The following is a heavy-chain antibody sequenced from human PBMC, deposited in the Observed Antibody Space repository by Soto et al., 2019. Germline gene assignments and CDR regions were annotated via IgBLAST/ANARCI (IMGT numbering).Heavy chain of an antibody. CDR1: GGSVSSGSYY. D-gene: IGHD3-3*01. J-gene: IGHJ5*02. CDR3: ARDHSAETYYDFWSGYLCNWFDP. V-gene: IGHV4-61*01. Sequence: PSETLSLTCTVSGGSVSSGSYYWSWIRQPPGKGLEWIGYIYYSGSTNYNPSLKSRVTISVDTSKNQFSLKLSSVTAADTAVYYCARDHSAETYYDFWSGYLCNWFDPWGQGTLVTVSS. CDR2: IYYSGST.